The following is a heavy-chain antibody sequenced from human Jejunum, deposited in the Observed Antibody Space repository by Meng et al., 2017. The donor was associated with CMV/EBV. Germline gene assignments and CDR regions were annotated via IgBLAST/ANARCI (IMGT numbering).Heavy chain of an antibody. CDR1: GFTFGSYW. D-gene: IGHD6-19*01. J-gene: IGHJ5*02. CDR3: ARDVAGRDSA. CDR2: INEDGRTT. Sequence: LSCATSGFTFGSYWMHWVRQVPGKGLVWVSRINEDGRTTDYADSVRGRFTISRDNAKNTLYLQMNTLRDEDTAVYYCARDVAGRDSAWGQGALVTVSS. V-gene: IGHV3-74*01.